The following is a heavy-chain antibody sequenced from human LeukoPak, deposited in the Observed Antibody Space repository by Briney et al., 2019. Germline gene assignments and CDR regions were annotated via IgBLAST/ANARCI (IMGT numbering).Heavy chain of an antibody. CDR1: GFTFSSYA. J-gene: IGHJ4*02. Sequence: GRSLRLSCEASGFTFSSYAMHWVRQAPGKGLEWVASVKEDGSQKNYADTVKGRFTISRDNAKKSLVLQMNSLRAEDTAVYYCAREAYWGPGTLVTVSS. CDR3: AREAY. CDR2: VKEDGSQK. V-gene: IGHV3-7*01.